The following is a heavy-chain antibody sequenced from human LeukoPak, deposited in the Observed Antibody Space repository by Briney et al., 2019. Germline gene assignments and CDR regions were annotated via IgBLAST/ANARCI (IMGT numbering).Heavy chain of an antibody. J-gene: IGHJ5*02. D-gene: IGHD3-22*01. CDR3: ARDKSPYYYDSSGQNWFDP. CDR2: IYHSGST. CDR1: GYSISSGYY. Sequence: SETLSLTCAVSGYSISSGYYWGWIRQPPGKGLEWIGSIYHSGSTYYNPSLKSRVTISVDTSKNQFSLKLSSVTAADTAVYYCARDKSPYYYDSSGQNWFDPWGRGTLVTVSS. V-gene: IGHV4-38-2*02.